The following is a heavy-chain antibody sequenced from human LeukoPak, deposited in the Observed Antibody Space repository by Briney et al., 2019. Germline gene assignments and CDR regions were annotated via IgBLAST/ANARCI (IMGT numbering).Heavy chain of an antibody. J-gene: IGHJ4*02. V-gene: IGHV3-21*01. CDR1: GFTFGGYA. Sequence: GGSLRLSCAVSGFTFGGYAMSWVRQAPGKGLERVSSISVGSNYIYYADSVRGRFSISRDDARNSLYLQMDSLRGDDTAVYYCARLRRNSDRSGYYYYYDYWGQGTLVTVSS. D-gene: IGHD3-22*01. CDR2: ISVGSNYI. CDR3: ARLRRNSDRSGYYYYYDY.